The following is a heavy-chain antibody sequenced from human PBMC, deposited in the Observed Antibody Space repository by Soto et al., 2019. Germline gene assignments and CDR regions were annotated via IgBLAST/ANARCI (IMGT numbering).Heavy chain of an antibody. CDR1: GFTFSSYA. CDR3: ARGVGYCSGGSCYLYYYYYGMDV. CDR2: ISYDGSNK. Sequence: PGGSLRLSCAASGFTFSSYAMHWVRQAPGKGLEWVAVISYDGSNKYYADSVKGRSTISRDNSKNTLYLQMNSLRAEDTAVYYCARGVGYCSGGSCYLYYYYYGMDVWGQGTTVTVSS. V-gene: IGHV3-30-3*01. D-gene: IGHD2-15*01. J-gene: IGHJ6*02.